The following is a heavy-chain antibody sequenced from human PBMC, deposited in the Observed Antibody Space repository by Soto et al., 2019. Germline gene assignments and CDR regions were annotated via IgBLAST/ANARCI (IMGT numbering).Heavy chain of an antibody. D-gene: IGHD3-22*01. CDR2: IYYSGST. Sequence: QVQLQESGPGLVKPSETLSLTCTVSGGSVSSGSYYWSWIRQPPGKGLEWIGYIYYSGSTNYNPSRKSRVTISVDTSKNQFSLKLSSVTAADTAVYYCARDPYDSSGYFDYWGQGTLVTVSS. CDR1: GGSVSSGSYY. J-gene: IGHJ4*02. CDR3: ARDPYDSSGYFDY. V-gene: IGHV4-61*01.